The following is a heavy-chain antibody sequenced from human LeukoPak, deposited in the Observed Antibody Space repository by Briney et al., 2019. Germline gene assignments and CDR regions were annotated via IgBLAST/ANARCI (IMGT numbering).Heavy chain of an antibody. V-gene: IGHV4-34*01. D-gene: IGHD5-18*01. Sequence: SETLSLTCAVYGGSFSGYYWSWIRQSPGKGLEWIGEINHSGSTNYNPSLKSRVTISVDTSKNQFSLKLSSVTAADTAVYYCARGLSEDTAMVDAFDIWGQGTMVTVSS. CDR1: GGSFSGYY. CDR2: INHSGST. J-gene: IGHJ3*02. CDR3: ARGLSEDTAMVDAFDI.